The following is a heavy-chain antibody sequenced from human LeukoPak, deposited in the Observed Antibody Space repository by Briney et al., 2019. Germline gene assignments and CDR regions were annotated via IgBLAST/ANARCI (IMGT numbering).Heavy chain of an antibody. J-gene: IGHJ4*02. Sequence: GESLKISCKGSGYSFTSYWIGWVRQMPGKGLEWMGIIYPGDSATRYSPSFQGQVTISADKSISTAYLQWSSLKASDTAMYYCARLLGPYCSSTSCYEYFDYWGQGTLVTVSS. CDR1: GYSFTSYW. CDR3: ARLLGPYCSSTSCYEYFDY. CDR2: IYPGDSAT. V-gene: IGHV5-51*01. D-gene: IGHD2-2*01.